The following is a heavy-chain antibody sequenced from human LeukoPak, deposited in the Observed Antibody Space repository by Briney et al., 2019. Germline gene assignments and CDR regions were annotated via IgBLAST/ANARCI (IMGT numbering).Heavy chain of an antibody. CDR1: GYTCTGYY. CDR2: INPNSGGT. V-gene: IGHV1-2*06. Sequence: ASVKVSCKASGYTCTGYYMHWLRQAPGQGLEWMGRINPNSGGTNYAQKFQGRVTMTRDTSISTAYMELSRLRSDDTAVYFCARVRYGSGRYYFDFWGQGTLVTVSS. J-gene: IGHJ4*02. CDR3: ARVRYGSGRYYFDF. D-gene: IGHD3-10*01.